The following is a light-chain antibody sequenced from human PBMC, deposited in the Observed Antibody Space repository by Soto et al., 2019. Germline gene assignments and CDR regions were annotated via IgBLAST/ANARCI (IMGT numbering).Light chain of an antibody. CDR1: KLGDKY. J-gene: IGLJ2*01. Sequence: SYELTQPPSVSVSPGQTANITCSGDKLGDKYACWYQQRPGQSPVLVIYQHSKRPSGIPERFSGSNSENTATLTISGIQAMDEADYYCQAWDSSTANVVFGGGTKLTVL. CDR2: QHS. V-gene: IGLV3-1*01. CDR3: QAWDSSTANVV.